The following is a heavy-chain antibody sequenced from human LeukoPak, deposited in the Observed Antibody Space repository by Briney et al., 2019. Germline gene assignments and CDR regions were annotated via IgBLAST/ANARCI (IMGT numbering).Heavy chain of an antibody. J-gene: IGHJ1*01. Sequence: SETLSLTCAVYGGSFSGYYWSWIRQPPGKGRKGIGEINHSGSTNYNPSLKSRVTISVDTSKNQFSLKLSSVTAADTAVYYCARGNGGNSRYFQNWGQGTLVTVSS. D-gene: IGHD4-23*01. CDR1: GGSFSGYY. CDR2: INHSGST. CDR3: ARGNGGNSRYFQN. V-gene: IGHV4-34*01.